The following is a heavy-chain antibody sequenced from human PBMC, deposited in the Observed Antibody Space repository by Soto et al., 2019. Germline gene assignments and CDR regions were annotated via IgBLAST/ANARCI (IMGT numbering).Heavy chain of an antibody. CDR2: IKTDGSQT. V-gene: IGHV3-7*03. J-gene: IGHJ4*02. CDR1: GFTFRNTW. Sequence: GGSLRLSCAATGFTFRNTWMTWVRQAPGKGLEWLANIKTDGSQTNYVESVKGRFIISRDNSRNLLYLQMSSLRAEDTAVYYCTTDGGYDTYDYWGQGTLVTVSS. CDR3: TTDGGYDTYDY. D-gene: IGHD5-12*01.